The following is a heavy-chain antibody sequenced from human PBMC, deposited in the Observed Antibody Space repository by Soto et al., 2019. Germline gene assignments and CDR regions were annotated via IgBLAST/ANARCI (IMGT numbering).Heavy chain of an antibody. Sequence: ASVKVSCKAFGYTFTSYDIYWVRQDTGQGHEWMGWMNPNTGHSAYAQKFQGKVTVTSDTSINTVHMELSSLRSEDTAVYYCARRAETNGWNGFGADKYYFDFWGQGTLVTVSS. J-gene: IGHJ4*02. V-gene: IGHV1-8*01. CDR2: MNPNTGHS. CDR1: GYTFTSYD. CDR3: ARRAETNGWNGFGADKYYFDF. D-gene: IGHD1-1*01.